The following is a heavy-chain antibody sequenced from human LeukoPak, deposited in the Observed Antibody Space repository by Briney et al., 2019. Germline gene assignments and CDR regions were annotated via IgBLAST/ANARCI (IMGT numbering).Heavy chain of an antibody. V-gene: IGHV3-23*01. Sequence: GGSLRLSCAASRFTFNNYAMSWVRQAPGKGLEWVSAISGSGGRTYYADSVKGRFTVSRDNSKSTLYLQMNSLRAEDTAVYYCAKTDSSDYSYYFDYWGQGTLVTVSS. CDR1: RFTFNNYA. CDR3: AKTDSSDYSYYFDY. J-gene: IGHJ4*02. CDR2: ISGSGGRT. D-gene: IGHD3-22*01.